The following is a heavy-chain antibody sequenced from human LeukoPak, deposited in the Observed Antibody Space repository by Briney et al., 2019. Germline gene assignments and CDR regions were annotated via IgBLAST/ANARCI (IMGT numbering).Heavy chain of an antibody. CDR2: IYSGGAI. Sequence: VGSLRLSCAASGFSVRTNYMSWVRQAPGKGLEWVSVIYSGGAIRYADSVKGRFNISRDNARDTLHLQMNSLRVDDTAVYYCVRAVHHLFYSDSSGYYGDAFDVWGQGTVVTVSS. CDR1: GFSVRTNY. CDR3: VRAVHHLFYSDSSGYYGDAFDV. V-gene: IGHV3-53*01. J-gene: IGHJ3*01. D-gene: IGHD3-22*01.